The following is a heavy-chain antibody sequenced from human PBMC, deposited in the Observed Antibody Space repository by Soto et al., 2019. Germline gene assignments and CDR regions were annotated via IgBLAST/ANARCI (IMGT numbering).Heavy chain of an antibody. V-gene: IGHV3-21*01. Sequence: GVCLRGSWSASGLSFSTSRRNWVVLAPGKGLEWVSSISSSSSYIYYADSVKGRFTISRDNAKNSLYLQMNSLRAEDTAVYYCARDPVIAAANWFDSWGQVPLSTVST. CDR2: ISSSSSYI. CDR1: GLSFSTSR. CDR3: ARDPVIAAANWFDS. J-gene: IGHJ5*01. D-gene: IGHD6-13*01.